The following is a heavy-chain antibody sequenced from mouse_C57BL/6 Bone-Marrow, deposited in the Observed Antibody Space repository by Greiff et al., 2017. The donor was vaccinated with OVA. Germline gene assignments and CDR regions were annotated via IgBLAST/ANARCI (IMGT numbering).Heavy chain of an antibody. V-gene: IGHV14-2*01. CDR3: ARSNFYFDY. Sequence: VQLQQSGAELVKPGASVKLSCTASGFNIKDYYMHWVKQRTEQGLEWIGRIDPEDGETKYAPKFPGKATITADTSSNTAYLQLSSLTSEDTAVYYCARSNFYFDYWGQGTTLTVSS. J-gene: IGHJ2*01. CDR1: GFNIKDYY. CDR2: IDPEDGET. D-gene: IGHD2-5*01.